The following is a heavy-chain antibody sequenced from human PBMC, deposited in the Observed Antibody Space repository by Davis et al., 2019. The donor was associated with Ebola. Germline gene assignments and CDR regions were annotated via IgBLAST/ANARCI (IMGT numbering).Heavy chain of an antibody. D-gene: IGHD6-19*01. J-gene: IGHJ6*02. Sequence: GESLKISCAASGFTLSDYYMSWIRQAPGKGLEWVSSIRSSDTTIYYSDLVKGRFTVSRDNAKNSLYLQMNSLRAEDTAVYYCARDKRSSWYGGMDVWGQGTTVTVSS. V-gene: IGHV3-11*01. CDR3: ARDKRSSWYGGMDV. CDR1: GFTLSDYY. CDR2: IRSSDTTI.